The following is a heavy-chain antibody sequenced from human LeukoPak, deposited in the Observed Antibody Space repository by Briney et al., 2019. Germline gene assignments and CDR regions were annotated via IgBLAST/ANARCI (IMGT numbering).Heavy chain of an antibody. J-gene: IGHJ3*02. CDR2: ISSCGSNT. CDR3: ARDRGWRRQLGLLDAFDM. Sequence: GGSLRLSCSASGFSFSTYAMYWVRQAPGKGPEYVSGISSCGSNTYYADSVKGRFTISRDNSKNTLYLQMSSLRAEDTAVYYCARDRGWRRQLGLLDAFDMWGRGTMVTVSS. CDR1: GFSFSTYA. D-gene: IGHD6-13*01. V-gene: IGHV3-64D*09.